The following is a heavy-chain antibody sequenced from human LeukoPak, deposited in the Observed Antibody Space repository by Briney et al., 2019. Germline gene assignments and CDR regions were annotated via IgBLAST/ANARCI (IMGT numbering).Heavy chain of an antibody. CDR3: GVSSSWYRNFDY. CDR1: GGSISSGGYS. J-gene: IGHJ4*02. V-gene: IGHV4-30-2*03. CDR2: IYYSGST. D-gene: IGHD6-13*01. Sequence: PSETLSLTCAVSGGSISSGGYSWSWIRQPPGKGLEWIGSIYYSGSTYYNPSLKSRVTISVDTSKNQFSLKLSSVTAADTAVYYCGVSSSWYRNFDYWGQGTLVTVSS.